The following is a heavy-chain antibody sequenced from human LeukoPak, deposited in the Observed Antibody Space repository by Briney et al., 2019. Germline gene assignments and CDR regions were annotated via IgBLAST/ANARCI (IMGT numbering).Heavy chain of an antibody. CDR1: GGSISSYY. V-gene: IGHV4-59*01. CDR2: IYYSGST. Sequence: SETLSLTCTVSGGSISSYYWSWIRQPPGKGLEWIGYIYYSGSTNYNPSLKSRVTISVDTSKNQFSLKLSSVTAADTAVYYCAREPPSYDSSGYYPDRAFDIWGQGTMVTVSS. CDR3: AREPPSYDSSGYYPDRAFDI. J-gene: IGHJ3*02. D-gene: IGHD3-22*01.